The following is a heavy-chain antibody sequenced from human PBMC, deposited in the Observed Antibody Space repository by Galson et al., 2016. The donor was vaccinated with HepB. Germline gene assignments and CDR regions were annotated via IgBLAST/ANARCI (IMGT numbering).Heavy chain of an antibody. Sequence: SVKVSCKAPGFTFTRHSIHWVRQAPGQGLEWMGVIHPNDSRTDYAPRFQGRVTMTKDTSTTTVYLGLKSLRSEDTAVYFCARDRGSYYASFDYWGQGTLVSVSS. V-gene: IGHV1-46*01. D-gene: IGHD1-26*01. J-gene: IGHJ4*02. CDR2: IHPNDSRT. CDR3: ARDRGSYYASFDY. CDR1: GFTFTRHS.